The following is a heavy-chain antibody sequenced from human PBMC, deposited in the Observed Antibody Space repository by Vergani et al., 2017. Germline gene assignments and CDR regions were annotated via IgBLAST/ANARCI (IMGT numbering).Heavy chain of an antibody. D-gene: IGHD4-23*01. CDR2: IYHSGST. V-gene: IGHV4-38-2*02. J-gene: IGHJ4*02. CDR3: AIRGTTVVKGFDY. Sequence: QVRLQESGPGLVKPSETLSLTCSVSGGSMSGYYWSWIRQPPGKGLEWIGSIYHSGSTYYNPSLKSRVTISVDTSKNQFSLKLSSVTAADTAVYYCAIRGTTVVKGFDYWGQGTLVTVSS. CDR1: GGSMSGYY.